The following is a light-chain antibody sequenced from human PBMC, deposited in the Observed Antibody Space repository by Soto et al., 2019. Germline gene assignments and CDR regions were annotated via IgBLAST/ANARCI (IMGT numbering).Light chain of an antibody. V-gene: IGKV3D-15*01. CDR3: QQYDDWPPIT. CDR2: GAS. CDR1: QSVSTK. J-gene: IGKJ5*01. Sequence: ETVMTQSPATLSVSPGERATLSCRASQSVSTKLAWYQQKPGQAPRLLIYGASTRATGIPARFSGSGSGTESSLPVSSLQSEDFAVYYCQQYDDWPPITFGQGTRLEIK.